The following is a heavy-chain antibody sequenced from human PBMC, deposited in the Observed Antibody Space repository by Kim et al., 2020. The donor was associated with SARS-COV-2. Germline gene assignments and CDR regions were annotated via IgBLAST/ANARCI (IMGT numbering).Heavy chain of an antibody. V-gene: IGHV6-1*01. J-gene: IGHJ2*01. Sequence: VKSRITINPDTSKNQFSLQLNSVTPEDTAVYYCARDRAPEFGRRYWYFDLWGRGTLVTVSS. CDR3: ARDRAPEFGRRYWYFDL. D-gene: IGHD3-10*01.